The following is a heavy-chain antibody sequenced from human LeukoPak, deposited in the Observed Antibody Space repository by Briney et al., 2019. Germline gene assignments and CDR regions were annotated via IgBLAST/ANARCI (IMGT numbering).Heavy chain of an antibody. J-gene: IGHJ3*02. D-gene: IGHD3-3*01. CDR2: IYTSGST. V-gene: IGHV4-61*02. CDR3: ARGLRWSGYYFAFDI. CDR1: GGSISSGSYY. Sequence: SETLSLTCTVSGGSISSGSYYWSWIRQPAGKGLEWIGRIYTSGSTNYNPSLKSRVTISVDTSKNQFSLKLSSVTAADTAVYYCARGLRWSGYYFAFDIWGQGTMVTVSS.